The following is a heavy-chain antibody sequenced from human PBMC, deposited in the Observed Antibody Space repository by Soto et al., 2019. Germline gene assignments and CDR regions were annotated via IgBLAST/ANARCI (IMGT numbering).Heavy chain of an antibody. J-gene: IGHJ5*02. CDR2: IFPHDSDT. V-gene: IGHV5-51*01. Sequence: GESLKISCRASGFAFTDYWIDWVRQVPGKGLEWLGIIFPHDSDTRYNPSFQGQVSISADKSVSIAYLQWSSLQASDTGIYYCARQGTISNSRNWLDPWGQGTLVTVSA. CDR3: ARQGTISNSRNWLDP. CDR1: GFAFTDYW. D-gene: IGHD1-26*01.